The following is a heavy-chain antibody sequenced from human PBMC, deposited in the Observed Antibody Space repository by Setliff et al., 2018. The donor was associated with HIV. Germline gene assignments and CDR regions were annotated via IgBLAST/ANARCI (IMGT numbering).Heavy chain of an antibody. CDR3: AKDNLYSSGIYQFDY. D-gene: IGHD3-10*01. Sequence: GESLKISCAASGFTFDVYTMHWVRQAPGKGLEWISLISWNGGSKDYAESVKGRFTISRDNSKNSLYLQMNSLGAEDTAVYYCAKDNLYSSGIYQFDYWGQGTMVTVSS. CDR2: ISWNGGSK. CDR1: GFTFDVYT. V-gene: IGHV3-43D*04. J-gene: IGHJ4*02.